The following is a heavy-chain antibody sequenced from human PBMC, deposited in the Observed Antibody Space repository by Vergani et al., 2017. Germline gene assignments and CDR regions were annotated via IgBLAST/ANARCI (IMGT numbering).Heavy chain of an antibody. Sequence: EVQLLESGGDLVQPGGSLRLSCAASGFTFNHYAMNWVRQAPGKGLEWVSGISGSGGSTYYAGSVKGRFTISRDSSKNTLYLQMNSLSAGDTAVYYCAKANPRNSGYDYLCYYHAMDVWCQGTTVTGSS. CDR3: AKANPRNSGYDYLCYYHAMDV. D-gene: IGHD5-12*01. CDR1: GFTFNHYA. CDR2: ISGSGGST. V-gene: IGHV3-23*01. J-gene: IGHJ6*02.